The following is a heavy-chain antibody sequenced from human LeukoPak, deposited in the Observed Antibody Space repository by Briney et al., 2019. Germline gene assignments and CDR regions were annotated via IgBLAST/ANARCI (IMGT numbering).Heavy chain of an antibody. Sequence: GGSLRLSCAASGFTFSSYAMSWVRQAPGKGLEWVSAISGSGGSTYYADSVKGRFTISRDNSKNTLYLQMNSLRAEDTAVYYCAKTIRFLEWLSSSPFDYWGQGTLVTVSS. CDR3: AKTIRFLEWLSSSPFDY. CDR2: ISGSGGST. D-gene: IGHD3-3*01. CDR1: GFTFSSYA. V-gene: IGHV3-23*01. J-gene: IGHJ4*02.